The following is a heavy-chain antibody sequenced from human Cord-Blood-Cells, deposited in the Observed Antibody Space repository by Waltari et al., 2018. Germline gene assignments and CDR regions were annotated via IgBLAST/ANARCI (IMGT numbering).Heavy chain of an antibody. Sequence: EVQLVQSGAEVKKPGESLKISCKGSGYSFTSYWIGWLRQMPGKGLEWLGIIYPGDSDTSDSPSFQGQGTISADNSISTAYLQWSSLKASDTAMYYCARHDLETATDYWGQGTLVTVSS. CDR1: GYSFTSYW. D-gene: IGHD2-15*01. J-gene: IGHJ4*02. CDR2: IYPGDSDT. V-gene: IGHV5-51*01. CDR3: ARHDLETATDY.